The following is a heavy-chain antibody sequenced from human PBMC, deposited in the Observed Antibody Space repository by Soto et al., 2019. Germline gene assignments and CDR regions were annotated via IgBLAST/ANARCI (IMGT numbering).Heavy chain of an antibody. CDR1: GGSISSGDYY. CDR3: ARDRGIQLWFTGGYGMDV. J-gene: IGHJ6*02. D-gene: IGHD5-18*01. Sequence: QVQLQESGPGLVKPSQTLSLTCTVSGGSISSGDYYWSWIRQPPGKGLEWIGYIYYSGSTYYNPSLKSRVTISVDTSKNQFSLKLSSVTAADTAVYYCARDRGIQLWFTGGYGMDVWGQGTTVTVSS. V-gene: IGHV4-30-4*01. CDR2: IYYSGST.